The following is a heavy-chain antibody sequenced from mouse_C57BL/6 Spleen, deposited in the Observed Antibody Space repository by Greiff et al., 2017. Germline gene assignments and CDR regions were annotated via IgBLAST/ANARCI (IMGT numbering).Heavy chain of an antibody. CDR3: ASDYYGSSYVFAY. V-gene: IGHV1-55*01. CDR2: NYPGSGST. CDR1: GYTFTSYW. J-gene: IGHJ3*01. D-gene: IGHD1-1*01. Sequence: QVQLQQPGAELVKPGASVKMSCKASGYTFTSYWITWVKQRPGQGLEWIGDNYPGSGSTNYNEKFKSKATLTVDTSSSTAYMQLSSLTSEDSAVYYCASDYYGSSYVFAYWGQGTLVTVSA.